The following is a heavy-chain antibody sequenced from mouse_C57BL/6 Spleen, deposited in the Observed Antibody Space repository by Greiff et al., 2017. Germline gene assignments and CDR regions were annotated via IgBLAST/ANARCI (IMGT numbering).Heavy chain of an antibody. V-gene: IGHV1-80*01. CDR2: IYPGDGDT. Sequence: QVQLKQSGAELVKPGASVKISCKASGYAFSSYWMNWVKQRPGKGLEWIGQIYPGDGDTNYNGKFKGKATLTADKSSSTAYMQLSSLTSEDSAVYFCASRGAPGAWFAYWGQGTLVTVSA. D-gene: IGHD6-1*01. J-gene: IGHJ3*01. CDR3: ASRGAPGAWFAY. CDR1: GYAFSSYW.